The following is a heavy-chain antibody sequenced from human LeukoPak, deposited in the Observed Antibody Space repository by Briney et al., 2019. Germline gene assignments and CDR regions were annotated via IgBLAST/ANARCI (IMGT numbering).Heavy chain of an antibody. CDR1: GGSFSGYY. J-gene: IGHJ5*02. CDR2: IYYSGST. Sequence: PSETLSLTCAVYGGSFSGYYWSWVRQPPGKGLEWIGSIYYSGSTYYNPSLKSRVTISVDTSKNQFSLKLSSVTAADTAVYYCARDLEEGYSSGWYARWGQGTLVTVSS. D-gene: IGHD6-19*01. V-gene: IGHV4-34*01. CDR3: ARDLEEGYSSGWYAR.